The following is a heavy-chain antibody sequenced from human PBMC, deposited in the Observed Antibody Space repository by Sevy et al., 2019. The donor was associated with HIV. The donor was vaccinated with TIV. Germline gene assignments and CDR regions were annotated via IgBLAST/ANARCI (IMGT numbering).Heavy chain of an antibody. D-gene: IGHD3-16*01. CDR3: ARDWGSVH. CDR2: IKQDGSAK. V-gene: IGHV3-7*01. J-gene: IGHJ4*02. Sequence: GGSLRLSCTASGFTFSTYWMTWVRQAPGKGLEWVANIKQDGSAKYYVDSVKGRFTISRDNAKNSLYLQMNSLRAEDTAVYYCARDWGSVHWGQGTLVTVSS. CDR1: GFTFSTYW.